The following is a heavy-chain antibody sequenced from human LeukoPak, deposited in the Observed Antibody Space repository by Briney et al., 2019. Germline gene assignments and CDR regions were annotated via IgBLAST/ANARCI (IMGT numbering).Heavy chain of an antibody. D-gene: IGHD2-2*01. Sequence: GGSLRLSCTASGFTFGDYAMSWVRQAPGKGLEWVGFIRSKAYGGTTEYAASVKGRFTISRDDSKSIAYLQMNSLKTEDTAVYYCTRSPGLLPAAFRTYYYYYMDVWGKGTTVTVSS. CDR1: GFTFGDYA. V-gene: IGHV3-49*04. CDR3: TRSPGLLPAAFRTYYYYYMDV. J-gene: IGHJ6*03. CDR2: IRSKAYGGTT.